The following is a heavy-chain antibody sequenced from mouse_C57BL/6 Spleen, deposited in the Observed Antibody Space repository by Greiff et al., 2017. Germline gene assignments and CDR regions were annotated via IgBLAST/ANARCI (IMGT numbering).Heavy chain of an antibody. Sequence: QVQLQQPGAELVRPGTSVKLSCKASGYTFTSYWMHWVKQRPGQGLEWIGVIDPSDSYTNYNQKFKGKATLTVDTSSSAAYMQLSSLTSEDSAVYYCASGLRRRGYYAMDYRGQGTSVTGSS. J-gene: IGHJ4*01. V-gene: IGHV1-59*01. CDR1: GYTFTSYW. D-gene: IGHD2-2*01. CDR3: ASGLRRRGYYAMDY. CDR2: IDPSDSYT.